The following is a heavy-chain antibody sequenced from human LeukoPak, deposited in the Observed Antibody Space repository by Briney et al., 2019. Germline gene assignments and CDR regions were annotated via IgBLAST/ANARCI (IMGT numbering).Heavy chain of an antibody. CDR1: GGSVSSGSYF. Sequence: SETLSLTCTVSGGSVSSGSYFWSWIRQPPGKGLEWIGFIYYNGNTNSSPSLKSRVTISVDTSKSQFSLKVTSVTAADTAVYYCARGYRSSWYQVDYWGQGTLVTVSS. V-gene: IGHV4-61*01. J-gene: IGHJ4*02. CDR3: ARGYRSSWYQVDY. CDR2: IYYNGNT. D-gene: IGHD6-13*01.